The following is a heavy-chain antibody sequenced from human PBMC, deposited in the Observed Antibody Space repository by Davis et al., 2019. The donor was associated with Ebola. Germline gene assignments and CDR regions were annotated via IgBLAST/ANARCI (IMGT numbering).Heavy chain of an antibody. CDR3: ARGDYYDTSGSYSPLYYFDY. Sequence: PSETLSLTCAVYGGSFSGYYWSWIRQPPGKGLEWIGEINHSGSTKYNPSLKSRVTISVDTSKNQFSLKLRSVTAADTAVYYCARGDYYDTSGSYSPLYYFDYWGQGTLVTVSS. J-gene: IGHJ4*02. V-gene: IGHV4-34*01. D-gene: IGHD3-22*01. CDR2: INHSGST. CDR1: GGSFSGYY.